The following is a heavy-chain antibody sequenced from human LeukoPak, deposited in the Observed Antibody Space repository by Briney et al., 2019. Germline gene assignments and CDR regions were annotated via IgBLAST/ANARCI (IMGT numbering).Heavy chain of an antibody. J-gene: IGHJ4*02. D-gene: IGHD5-12*01. CDR3: AKDRAAGYDGLVDY. Sequence: GGSLRLSCAASGFTFSNYGMHWVRQAPGKGLEWVAVISYDGSNKYYTDSVKGRFTISRDNSKNTLYLQMNSLRAEDTAVYYCAKDRAAGYDGLVDYWGQGTLVTVSS. CDR1: GFTFSNYG. V-gene: IGHV3-30*18. CDR2: ISYDGSNK.